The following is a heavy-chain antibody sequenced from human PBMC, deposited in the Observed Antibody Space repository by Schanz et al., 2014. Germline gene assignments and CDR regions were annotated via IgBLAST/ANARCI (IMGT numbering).Heavy chain of an antibody. CDR3: ARKMKLGVYGGKGHDSLDI. Sequence: EVQLLESGGGLVQPGGSLRLSCAASGFTFSSYAMSWVRQAPGKGLEWVSAISGSGGSTYYADSVTGRFTISRDNAKNTLYLQMNTLRAEDTAVYYCARKMKLGVYGGKGHDSLDIWGQGTMVNVSS. V-gene: IGHV3-23*01. D-gene: IGHD4-17*01. CDR2: ISGSGGST. CDR1: GFTFSSYA. J-gene: IGHJ3*02.